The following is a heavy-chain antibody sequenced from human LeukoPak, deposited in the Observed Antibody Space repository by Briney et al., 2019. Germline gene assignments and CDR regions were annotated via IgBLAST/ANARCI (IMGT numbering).Heavy chain of an antibody. CDR3: ARAQGFDYYYSSGYRYYFDY. J-gene: IGHJ4*02. Sequence: PSETLSLSCTVSGGSISSYYLSWIRQPPGKGLEWIGYIYYSGSTKYNPSLKSRVTISVDTSKNQFSLTLSSVTAADTAVYYCARAQGFDYYYSSGYRYYFDYWGREPWSPSPQ. D-gene: IGHD3-22*01. CDR1: GGSISSYY. V-gene: IGHV4-59*01. CDR2: IYYSGST.